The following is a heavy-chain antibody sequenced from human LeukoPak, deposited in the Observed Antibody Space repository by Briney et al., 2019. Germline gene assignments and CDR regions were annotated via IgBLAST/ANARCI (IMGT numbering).Heavy chain of an antibody. J-gene: IGHJ4*02. CDR1: GFTVGYNY. D-gene: IGHD4-17*01. CDR3: ARRSTVTDFDY. V-gene: IGHV3-20*01. Sequence: GGSLRLSCAASGFTVGYNYMTWVRQAPGKGLEWVSGINWNGGSTGYADSVKGRFTISRDNAKNSLYLQMNSLRAEDTALYHCARRSTVTDFDYWGQGTLVTVSS. CDR2: INWNGGST.